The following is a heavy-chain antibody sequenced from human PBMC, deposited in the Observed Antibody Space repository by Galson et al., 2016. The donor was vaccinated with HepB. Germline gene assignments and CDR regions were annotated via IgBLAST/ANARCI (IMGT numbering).Heavy chain of an antibody. V-gene: IGHV3-48*02. CDR1: GFTFSSYS. D-gene: IGHD2-2*01. CDR2: ISSSSSAI. CDR3: AREGIVRIPTAGTTYYHYGMDV. J-gene: IGHJ6*02. Sequence: SLRLSCAASGFTFSSYSMNWVRQAPGKGLDWVSYISSSSSAIYYADSAKGRFTISRDNAKNSLYLQMNSLRDEDTAVYYCAREGIVRIPTAGTTYYHYGMDVWGQGTTVTVSS.